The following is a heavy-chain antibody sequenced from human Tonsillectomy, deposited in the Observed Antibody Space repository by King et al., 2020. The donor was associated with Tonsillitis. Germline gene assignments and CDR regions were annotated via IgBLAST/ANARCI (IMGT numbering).Heavy chain of an antibody. J-gene: IGHJ4*02. V-gene: IGHV3-9*01. D-gene: IGHD3-22*01. Sequence: VQLVESGGGLVQPGRSLRLSCAASGFTFDDYAMHWVRQAPGKGLEWGSGISWNSGSIGYADSVKGRFTISRDNAKNSLYLQMNSLRAEDTALYYCAKAYDRYYFDYWGQGTLVTVSS. CDR3: AKAYDRYYFDY. CDR1: GFTFDDYA. CDR2: ISWNSGSI.